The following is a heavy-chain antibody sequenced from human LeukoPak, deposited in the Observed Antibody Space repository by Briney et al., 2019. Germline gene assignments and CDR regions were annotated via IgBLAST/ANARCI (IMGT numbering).Heavy chain of an antibody. Sequence: PSETLSLTCTVSGGSISSNYWSWIRQPPGKGLEWIAYIHYSGSTNYNPSLKSRVTISLDTSKNQFSLKVSSVTAADTAVYYCAKEGGHSGWFGPWGQGTLVTVSS. CDR3: AKEGGHSGWFGP. CDR1: GGSISSNY. V-gene: IGHV4-59*01. J-gene: IGHJ5*02. CDR2: IHYSGST. D-gene: IGHD4-23*01.